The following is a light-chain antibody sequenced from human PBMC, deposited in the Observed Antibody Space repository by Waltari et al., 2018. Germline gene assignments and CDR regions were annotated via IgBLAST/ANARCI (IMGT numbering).Light chain of an antibody. J-gene: IGKJ1*01. CDR2: WAS. V-gene: IGKV4-1*01. CDR1: QSLLYSSNNKNY. Sequence: DIVMTQSPDSLAVSLGERATINCKSSQSLLYSSNNKNYLTWYQQKPGQPPKLLIYWASTRESGVPDRFSGSGSGTDFTLTISSLQAEDVAVYYCQQYYNTPWAFGQGTKVESK. CDR3: QQYYNTPWA.